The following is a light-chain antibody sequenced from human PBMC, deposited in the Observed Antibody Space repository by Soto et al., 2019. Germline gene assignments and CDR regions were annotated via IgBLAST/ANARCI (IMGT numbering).Light chain of an antibody. J-gene: IGKJ2*01. CDR3: QHYNNWPPYT. CDR1: QSVSNN. CDR2: GAS. Sequence: EIVMTQSPATVSVSPGERATLSCRASQSVSNNLAWYHQKPGQAPRLLIYGASFRATGIPARFSGSGSGTEFTLTINSLQSEDFAVYYCQHYNNWPPYTFGQGTKVEIK. V-gene: IGKV3-15*01.